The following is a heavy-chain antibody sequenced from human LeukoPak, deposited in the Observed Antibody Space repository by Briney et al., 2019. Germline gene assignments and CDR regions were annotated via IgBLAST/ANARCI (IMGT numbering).Heavy chain of an antibody. J-gene: IGHJ4*02. V-gene: IGHV4-59*11. Sequence: SETLSLTCTVSGRSISSHYWSWIRQPPGKGLEWIGHIYYSGSTNYNPSLRSRVTISVDTTKNQVSLKLSSVTAADTAVYYCARGQHDSSGYCPFDDWGQGTLVTVSS. CDR3: ARGQHDSSGYCPFDD. CDR2: IYYSGST. D-gene: IGHD3-22*01. CDR1: GRSISSHY.